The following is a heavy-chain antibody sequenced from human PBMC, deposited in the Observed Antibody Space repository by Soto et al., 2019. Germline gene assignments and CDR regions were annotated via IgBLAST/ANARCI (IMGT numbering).Heavy chain of an antibody. J-gene: IGHJ4*02. CDR3: ARGGWRLIDY. CDR2: IYYSGSS. Sequence: QVQLQESGPGLVKPSETLSLTCTVSGGSISSYYWSWIRQPPGKGLEWIGYIYYSGSSNYNPSLKIRVTISLDPSKNQFSLKLSSVTAADTAVYYCARGGWRLIDYWGQGTLVTVSS. V-gene: IGHV4-59*08. D-gene: IGHD2-21*02. CDR1: GGSISSYY.